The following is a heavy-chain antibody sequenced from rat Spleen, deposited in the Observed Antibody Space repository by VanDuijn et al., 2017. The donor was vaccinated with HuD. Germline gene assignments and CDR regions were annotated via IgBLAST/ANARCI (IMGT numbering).Heavy chain of an antibody. CDR1: GISFTDFS. CDR3: ASGIHDF. Sequence: EVQVKESGPGLVQPSQTLSLTCTVSGISFTDFSVHWVRQPPGKGLEWMGVIWDNGGTDYASSLKSRLSISRDTSRDQVFLKMSSLQIEDTAMYFCASGIHDFWGQGVMVTVSS. CDR2: IWDNGGT. J-gene: IGHJ2*01. V-gene: IGHV2S63*01. D-gene: IGHD1-4*01.